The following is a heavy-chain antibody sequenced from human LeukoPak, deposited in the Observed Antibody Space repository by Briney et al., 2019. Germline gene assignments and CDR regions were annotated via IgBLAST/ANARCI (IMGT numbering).Heavy chain of an antibody. CDR1: GGTFSSYA. Sequence: ASVKVSCKASGGTFSSYAIIWVRQAPGQGLEWMARIIPILGIANYAQKFQGRVTITADKSTSTAYMELSSLRSEDTAVYYCARASSGYSFDYWGQGTLVTVSS. CDR3: ARASSGYSFDY. V-gene: IGHV1-69*04. J-gene: IGHJ4*02. CDR2: IIPILGIA. D-gene: IGHD3-22*01.